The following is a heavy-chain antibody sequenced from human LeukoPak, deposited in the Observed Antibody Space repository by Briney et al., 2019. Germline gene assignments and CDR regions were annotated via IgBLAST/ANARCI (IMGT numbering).Heavy chain of an antibody. D-gene: IGHD3-3*01. V-gene: IGHV1-2*02. Sequence: GASVKVSCKASGCTFTGYCMHWVRQAPGQGLEWMGWINPNSGGTNYAQKFQGRVTMTRDTSISTAYTELSRLRSDDTAVYYCARDLTDYDFWSGYWKWGQGTLVTVSS. J-gene: IGHJ4*02. CDR1: GCTFTGYC. CDR3: ARDLTDYDFWSGYWK. CDR2: INPNSGGT.